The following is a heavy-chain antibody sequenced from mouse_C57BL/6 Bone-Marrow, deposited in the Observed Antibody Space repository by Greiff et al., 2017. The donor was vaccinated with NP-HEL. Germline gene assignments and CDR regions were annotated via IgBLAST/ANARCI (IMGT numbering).Heavy chain of an antibody. D-gene: IGHD2-3*01. V-gene: IGHV8-8*01. CDR3: ARIAYDGYYRFAY. Sequence: VKLQESGPGILQPSQTLSLTCSFSGFSLSTFGMGVGWIRQPSGKGLEWLAHIWWDDDKYYNPALKSRLTISKDTSKNQVFLKIANVDTADTATYYCARIAYDGYYRFAYWGQGTLVTVSA. J-gene: IGHJ3*01. CDR2: IWWDDDK. CDR1: GFSLSTFGMG.